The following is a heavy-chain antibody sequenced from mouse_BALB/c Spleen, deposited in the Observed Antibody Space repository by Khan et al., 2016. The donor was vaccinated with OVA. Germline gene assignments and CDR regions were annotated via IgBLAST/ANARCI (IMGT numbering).Heavy chain of an antibody. J-gene: IGHJ4*01. CDR2: IWSAGST. CDR1: GFSLTSYG. D-gene: IGHD2-3*01. CDR3: ARWFDGYSSLYAMDY. V-gene: IGHV2-6*02. Sequence: VQLQESGPGLVAPSQSLSITCTVSGFSLTSYGVPWVRQPPGKGLEWLVVIWSAGSTNYNSVLKSRLSISKDNSKSQVFLKMNSLQTDDTAIYYCARWFDGYSSLYAMDYWGQGTSVTVSS.